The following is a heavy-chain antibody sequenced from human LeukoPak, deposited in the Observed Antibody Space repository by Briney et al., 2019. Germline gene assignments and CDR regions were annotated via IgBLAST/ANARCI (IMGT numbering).Heavy chain of an antibody. D-gene: IGHD6-19*01. V-gene: IGHV3-48*01. J-gene: IGHJ6*03. CDR2: ISSSSSTI. CDR3: ARDYSGWYLVYYYYMDV. Sequence: QSGGSLRLSCAASGFTFSSYSMNWVRQAPGKGLEWVSYISSSSSTIYYADSVKGRFTISRDNAKNSLYLQMNSLRAEDTAVYYCARDYSGWYLVYYYYMDVWGKGTTVTVSS. CDR1: GFTFSSYS.